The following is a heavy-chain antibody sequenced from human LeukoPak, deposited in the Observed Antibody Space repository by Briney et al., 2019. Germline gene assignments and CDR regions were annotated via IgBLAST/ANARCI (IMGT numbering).Heavy chain of an antibody. V-gene: IGHV3-48*01. Sequence: GRSLRLSCAASGFTFSSYAMHWVRQAPGKGLEWVSYISSSSSTIYYADSVKGRFTISRDNAKNSLYLQMNSLRAEDTAVYYCCSTQQLVMDYWGQGTLVTVSS. CDR3: CSTQQLVMDY. CDR1: GFTFSSYA. J-gene: IGHJ4*02. D-gene: IGHD6-13*01. CDR2: ISSSSSTI.